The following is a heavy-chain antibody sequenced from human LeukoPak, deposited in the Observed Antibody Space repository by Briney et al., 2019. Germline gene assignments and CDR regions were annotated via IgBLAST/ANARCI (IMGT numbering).Heavy chain of an antibody. J-gene: IGHJ5*02. CDR2: IYHSGST. CDR1: GGSISSGGYS. D-gene: IGHD3-10*01. CDR3: ARVGSYGSGSYYTNWFDP. Sequence: SETLSLTCAVSGGSISSGGYSWRWIRQPPGKGLEWIGYIYHSGSTYYNPSLKSRVTISVDRSKNQFSLKLSSVTAADTAVYYCARVGSYGSGSYYTNWFDPWGQGTLVTVSS. V-gene: IGHV4-30-2*01.